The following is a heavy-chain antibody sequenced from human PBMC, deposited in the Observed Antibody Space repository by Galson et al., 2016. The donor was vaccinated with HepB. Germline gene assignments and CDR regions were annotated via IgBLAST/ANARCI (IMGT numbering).Heavy chain of an antibody. CDR1: GYRFTGYW. J-gene: IGHJ4*02. V-gene: IGHV5-51*01. D-gene: IGHD2-21*01. CDR2: IFPGDSNT. Sequence: QSGAEVKKPGESLRISCKGSGYRFTGYWIGWVRQMPGKGLEWMGIIFPGDSNTTYSPSFQGQVTITADESINTAYLQWSSLTASDTAMYYCARHTYSTLSYFDSWGQGTLVTVSS. CDR3: ARHTYSTLSYFDS.